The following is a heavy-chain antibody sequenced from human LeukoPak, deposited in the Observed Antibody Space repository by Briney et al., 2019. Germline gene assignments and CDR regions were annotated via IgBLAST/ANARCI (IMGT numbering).Heavy chain of an antibody. Sequence: GGSLRLSCAASGFTFSSSAMNWVRQVPGKGLEWVSASGTAGDTYYADSVKGRFTISRDNSKNTLYLQMNSLRAEDTAVYYCARESTNYYFDYWGQGTLVTVSS. CDR2: SGTAGDT. V-gene: IGHV3-23*01. CDR1: GFTFSSSA. J-gene: IGHJ4*02. D-gene: IGHD1-7*01. CDR3: ARESTNYYFDY.